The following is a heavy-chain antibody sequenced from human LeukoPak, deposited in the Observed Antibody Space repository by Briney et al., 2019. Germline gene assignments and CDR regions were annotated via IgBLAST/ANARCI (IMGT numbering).Heavy chain of an antibody. CDR3: ARSATVTTGYFDY. Sequence: SETLSLTCSVSGGSISSTGHYWGWIRQSPEKGLDWIGRIYSNGNTYYNPSVKSRVTMSVDTSKNQFSLKLTSMTAAETAVYYCARSATVTTGYFDYWGQGALVTVSS. CDR2: IYSNGNT. V-gene: IGHV4-39*07. CDR1: GGSISSTGHY. J-gene: IGHJ4*02. D-gene: IGHD4-17*01.